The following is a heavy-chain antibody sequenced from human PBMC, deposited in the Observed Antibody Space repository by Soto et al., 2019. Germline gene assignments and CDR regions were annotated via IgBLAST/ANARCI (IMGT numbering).Heavy chain of an antibody. V-gene: IGHV4-59*12. CDR1: GGSISNYF. Sequence: SETLSLTCTVSGGSISNYFWVWIRQPPGKGLEWIGYIYYDGRTDYNPSLKSRVTISVDRSKNQFSLKLSSVTAADTAVYYCVGGDKVVAADYWGQGTLVTVSS. D-gene: IGHD2-15*01. J-gene: IGHJ4*02. CDR2: IYYDGRT. CDR3: VGGDKVVAADY.